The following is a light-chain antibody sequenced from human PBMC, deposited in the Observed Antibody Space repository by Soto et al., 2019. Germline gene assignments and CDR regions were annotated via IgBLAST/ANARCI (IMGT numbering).Light chain of an antibody. V-gene: IGKV1-39*01. CDR3: QQSYSTPPT. J-gene: IGKJ4*01. CDR2: AAS. CDR1: QSISSY. Sequence: DIQMTQSPSSLSASVGDRVTITCRASQSISSYLNWYQQKPGKAPKLLIYAASSLQSGVPSRFSGSGSGTDFTLTISSLQPEDFATYYCQQSYSTPPTFGGGNKVDI.